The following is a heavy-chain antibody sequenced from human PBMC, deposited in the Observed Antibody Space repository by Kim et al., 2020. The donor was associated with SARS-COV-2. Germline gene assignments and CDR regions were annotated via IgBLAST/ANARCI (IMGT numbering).Heavy chain of an antibody. CDR2: IYYSGST. V-gene: IGHV4-39*01. CDR3: ARHSDYTDYYYYGMDV. D-gene: IGHD4-4*01. Sequence: SETLSLTCTVSGGSISSSSYYWGWIRQPPGKGLEWIGSIYYSGSTYYNPSLKSRVTISVDTSKNQFSLKLSSVTAADTAVYYCARHSDYTDYYYYGMDVWGQGTTVTVSS. CDR1: GGSISSSSYY. J-gene: IGHJ6*02.